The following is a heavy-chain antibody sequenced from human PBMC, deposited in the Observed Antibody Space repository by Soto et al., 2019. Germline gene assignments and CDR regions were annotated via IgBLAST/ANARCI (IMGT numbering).Heavy chain of an antibody. CDR2: ISYDGRNK. V-gene: IGHV3-30*18. D-gene: IGHD4-4*01. CDR1: GFAFSSYG. J-gene: IGHJ6*02. CDR3: AKVRLDYSNYYHYGMDV. Sequence: QVQLVESGGGVVQPGRSLTVSCAASGFAFSSYGMHWVRQAPGKGLQWVAVISYDGRNKYYADSVKGRFTISRDNSKNTLHLQMNRLRAEDTAVYYCAKVRLDYSNYYHYGMDVWGQGTTVTVSS.